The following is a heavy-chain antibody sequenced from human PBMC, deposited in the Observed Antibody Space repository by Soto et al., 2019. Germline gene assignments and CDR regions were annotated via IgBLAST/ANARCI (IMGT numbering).Heavy chain of an antibody. CDR2: IIPILGIA. CDR3: ARENYDFWSGSEYNWFDP. Sequence: GASVKVSCKASGGTFSSYTISWVRQAPGQGLEWMGRIIPILGIANYAQKFQGRVTITADKSTSTAYMELSSLRSEDTAVYYCARENYDFWSGSEYNWFDPWGQGTLVTVSS. CDR1: GGTFSSYT. V-gene: IGHV1-69*04. J-gene: IGHJ5*02. D-gene: IGHD3-3*01.